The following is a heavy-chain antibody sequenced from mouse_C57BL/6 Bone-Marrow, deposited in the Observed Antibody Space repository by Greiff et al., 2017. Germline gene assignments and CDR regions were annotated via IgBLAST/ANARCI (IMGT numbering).Heavy chain of an antibody. V-gene: IGHV3-6*01. CDR1: GYSITSGYY. Sequence: EVQLVESGPGLVKPSQSLSLTCSVTGYSITSGYYWNWIRQFPGNKLEWMGYISYDGSNNYNPSLKNRISITRDTSKNQFFLKLNSVTTEDTATYYCARDPHYYDYTWVAYWGQGTLVTVSA. CDR3: ARDPHYYDYTWVAY. J-gene: IGHJ3*01. D-gene: IGHD2-4*01. CDR2: ISYDGSN.